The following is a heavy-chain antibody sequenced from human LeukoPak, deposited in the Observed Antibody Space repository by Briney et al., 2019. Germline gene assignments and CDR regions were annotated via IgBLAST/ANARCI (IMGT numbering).Heavy chain of an antibody. J-gene: IGHJ5*02. V-gene: IGHV4-59*01. CDR2: VHYSGST. Sequence: SETLSLTCTVSGGSISSYYWSWIRQPPGKGLEWIGYVHYSGSTNYNPSFKSRITISIDTSKNQFSLRLSSVTAADTAVYYCARGRYTSSSPRFDPWGQGTLVTVSS. CDR3: ARGRYTSSSPRFDP. D-gene: IGHD5-18*01. CDR1: GGSISSYY.